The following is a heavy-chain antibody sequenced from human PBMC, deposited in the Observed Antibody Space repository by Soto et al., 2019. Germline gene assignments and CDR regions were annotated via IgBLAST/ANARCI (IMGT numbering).Heavy chain of an antibody. D-gene: IGHD6-19*01. CDR1: GGSISSYD. V-gene: IGHV4-59*01. Sequence: PSETRSLTCAVSGGSISSYDRSWVRQPPGKGLGWIWYIYYSGSTIYNPSLKSRFTISVDTSKNLLALKLSSVTAADKAVYYCARFNPQWLLPGGYYYGMDVWGQGTTVTVSS. CDR3: ARFNPQWLLPGGYYYGMDV. CDR2: IYYSGST. J-gene: IGHJ6*02.